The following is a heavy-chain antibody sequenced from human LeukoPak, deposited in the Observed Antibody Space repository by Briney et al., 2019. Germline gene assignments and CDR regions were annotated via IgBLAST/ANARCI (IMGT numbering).Heavy chain of an antibody. CDR2: IYYSGST. Sequence: SETLSLTCAVYGGSFSGYYWSWIRQPPGKGLEWIGYIYYSGSTNYNPSLKSRVTISVDTSKNQFSLKLSSVTAADTAVYYCARGYGDYHYYFDYWGQGTLVTVSS. V-gene: IGHV4-59*01. CDR3: ARGYGDYHYYFDY. CDR1: GGSFSGYY. D-gene: IGHD4-17*01. J-gene: IGHJ4*02.